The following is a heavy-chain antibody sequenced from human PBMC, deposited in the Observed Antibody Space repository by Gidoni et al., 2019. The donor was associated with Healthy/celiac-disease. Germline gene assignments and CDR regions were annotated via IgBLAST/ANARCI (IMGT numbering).Heavy chain of an antibody. J-gene: IGHJ5*02. CDR2: ISGRGGST. CDR1: GFTFSSYS. V-gene: IGHV3-23*01. Sequence: EVRLLESGGVLVQPGGSLRLSCAASGFTFSSYSMSWVRQAPGEGLEWVSAISGRGGSTYYADSVKGRFTISRDNSKNTLYLQMNSLRAEATAVYYCAKEDGPRGYYDIGGNWFDPWGQGTLVTVSS. CDR3: AKEDGPRGYYDIGGNWFDP. D-gene: IGHD3-22*01.